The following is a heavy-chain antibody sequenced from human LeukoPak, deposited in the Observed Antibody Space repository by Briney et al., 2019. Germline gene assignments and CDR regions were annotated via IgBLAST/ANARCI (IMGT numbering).Heavy chain of an antibody. V-gene: IGHV3-23*01. J-gene: IGHJ4*02. CDR1: GGSISSGDYY. D-gene: IGHD6-6*01. CDR2: ISGSGGST. CDR3: AKWAVWAARGYFDY. Sequence: PSETLSLTCTVSGGSISSGDYYWSWIRQAPGKGLEWVSAISGSGGSTYYADSVKGRFTISRDNSKNTLYLQMNSLRAEDTAVYYCAKWAVWAARGYFDYWGQGTLVTVSS.